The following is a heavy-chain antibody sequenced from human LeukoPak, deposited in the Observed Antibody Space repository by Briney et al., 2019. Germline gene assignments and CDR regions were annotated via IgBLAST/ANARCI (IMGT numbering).Heavy chain of an antibody. D-gene: IGHD6-13*01. Sequence: PSETLSLTCTVSGGSISSSSYYWGWIRQPPGKGLEWIGSIYYSGSTYYNPSLKSRATISVDTSKNQFSLKLSSVTAADTAVYYCARQTRGWIAAAGTTFDPWGQGTLVTVSS. CDR2: IYYSGST. CDR1: GGSISSSSYY. CDR3: ARQTRGWIAAAGTTFDP. J-gene: IGHJ5*02. V-gene: IGHV4-39*01.